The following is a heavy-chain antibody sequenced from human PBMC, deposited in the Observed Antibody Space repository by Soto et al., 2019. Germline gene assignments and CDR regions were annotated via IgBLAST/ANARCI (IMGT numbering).Heavy chain of an antibody. J-gene: IGHJ3*02. V-gene: IGHV3-33*01. D-gene: IGHD1-26*01. CDR3: ARDRGRGRGRAFDI. Sequence: PGGSLSLSCAASGFTFSGYGMHWVRQAPGKGLEWVAVIWYDGSNKYYADSVKGRFTISRDNSKNTLYLQMNSLRAEDTAVYYCARDRGRGRGRAFDIWGQGTMVTVSS. CDR1: GFTFSGYG. CDR2: IWYDGSNK.